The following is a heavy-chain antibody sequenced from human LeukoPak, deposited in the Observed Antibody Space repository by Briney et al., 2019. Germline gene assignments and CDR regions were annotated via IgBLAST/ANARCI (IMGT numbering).Heavy chain of an antibody. CDR2: IKQDGSAK. V-gene: IGHV3-7*03. Sequence: PGGSLRLSCAASGFTFSRHWMYWVRQAPGKGLEWVANIKQDGSAKPYVDSVKGRFTISRDNAKNSLFLQMNSLRAEDTAVYYCARDSSGWFDYWGQGTLVTVSS. D-gene: IGHD6-19*01. CDR3: ARDSSGWFDY. J-gene: IGHJ4*02. CDR1: GFTFSRHW.